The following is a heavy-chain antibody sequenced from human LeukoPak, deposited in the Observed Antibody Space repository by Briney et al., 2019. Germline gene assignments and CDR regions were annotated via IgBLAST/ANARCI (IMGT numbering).Heavy chain of an antibody. J-gene: IGHJ5*02. Sequence: ASVKVSCKASGYTFTSYYMHWVRQAPGQGLEWMGWINPNSGGTNYAQKFQGRVTMTRDASISTAYMELSRLRSDDTAVYYCARVEILTGYYDNWFDPWGQGTLVTVSS. V-gene: IGHV1-2*02. CDR1: GYTFTSYY. CDR2: INPNSGGT. CDR3: ARVEILTGYYDNWFDP. D-gene: IGHD3-9*01.